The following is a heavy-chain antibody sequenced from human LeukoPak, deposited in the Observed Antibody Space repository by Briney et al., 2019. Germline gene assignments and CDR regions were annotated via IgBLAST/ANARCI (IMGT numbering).Heavy chain of an antibody. CDR1: GFTFRSYG. CDR3: AKESPYYDYVWGSYRPTYFDY. CDR2: ISYAGSNK. D-gene: IGHD3-16*02. V-gene: IGHV3-30*18. Sequence: PGRSLGLSCAASGFTFRSYGMHWVRQAPGKGLEWVAVISYAGSNKYYADSVKGRFTISRDNSKNTLYLQMNSLRAEDTAVYYCAKESPYYDYVWGSYRPTYFDYWGQGTLVTVSS. J-gene: IGHJ4*02.